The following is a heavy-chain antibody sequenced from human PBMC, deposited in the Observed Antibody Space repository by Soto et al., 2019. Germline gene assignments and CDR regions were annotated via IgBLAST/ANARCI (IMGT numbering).Heavy chain of an antibody. V-gene: IGHV4-39*01. CDR3: GKVLVGATGHTDSDS. Sequence: PSETLSLTCTVSGGSIYRSGYYWGWIRQPPGRGLEWIGNIDYNGVTYSNPSLKSRVTISRDTSKNQFSLKLTSVTAADTAPYYCGKVLVGATGHTDSDSWGPGTLV. D-gene: IGHD2-15*01. CDR1: GGSIYRSGYY. CDR2: IDYNGVT. J-gene: IGHJ4*02.